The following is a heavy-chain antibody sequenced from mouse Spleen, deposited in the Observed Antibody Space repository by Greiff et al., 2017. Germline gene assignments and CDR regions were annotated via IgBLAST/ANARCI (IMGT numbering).Heavy chain of an antibody. CDR1: GYTFTSYW. D-gene: IGHD2-1*01. CDR3: ARGGDYGNYVWYFDV. J-gene: IGHJ1*01. CDR2: IYPSDSET. V-gene: IGHV1-61*01. Sequence: QVQLQQPGAELVRPGSSVKLSCKASGYTFTSYWMDWVKQRPGQGLEWIGNIYPSDSETHYNQKFKDKATLTVDKSSSTAYMQLSSLTSEDSAVYYCARGGDYGNYVWYFDVWGAGTTVTVSS.